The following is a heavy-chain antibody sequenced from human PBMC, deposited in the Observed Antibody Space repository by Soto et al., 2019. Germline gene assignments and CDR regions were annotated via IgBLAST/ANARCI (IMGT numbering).Heavy chain of an antibody. D-gene: IGHD2-15*01. CDR3: VRNTGCRDCSGGTCYENWFDP. J-gene: IGHJ5*02. V-gene: IGHV1-8*01. Sequence: QVQLVQSGAEVKKPGASVKVSCKASGYTFTYYDINWVRQATGQGLEWMGWMNPNSGHTGYAQKFQGRVTMTRDTSISTAYMELSSLRSEDTAVYYCVRNTGCRDCSGGTCYENWFDPWGQGTLVTVSS. CDR2: MNPNSGHT. CDR1: GYTFTYYD.